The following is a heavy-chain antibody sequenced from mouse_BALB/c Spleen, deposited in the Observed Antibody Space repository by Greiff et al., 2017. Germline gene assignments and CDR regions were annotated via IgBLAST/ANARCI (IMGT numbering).Heavy chain of an antibody. V-gene: IGHV14-1*02. D-gene: IGHD1-1*01. CDR3: AIYGLDY. J-gene: IGHJ2*01. CDR2: IDPENGNT. Sequence: VQLQQSGAELVRSGASVKLSCTASGFNIKDYYMHWVKQRPEQGLEWIGWIDPENGNTIYDPKFQGKASITADTSSNTAYLQLSSLTSEDTAVYYCAIYGLDYWGQGTTLTVSS. CDR1: GFNIKDYY.